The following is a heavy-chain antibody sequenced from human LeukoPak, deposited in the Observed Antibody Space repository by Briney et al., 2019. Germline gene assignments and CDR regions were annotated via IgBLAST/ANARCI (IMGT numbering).Heavy chain of an antibody. CDR2: IIPIFGTA. V-gene: IGHV1-69*01. J-gene: IGHJ2*01. D-gene: IGHD3-22*01. CDR3: ARDSLADSSGYSKPYWYFDL. CDR1: GGTFSSYA. Sequence: ASVKVSCKASGGTFSSYAISWVRQAPGQGLEWMGGIIPIFGTANYAQKFQGRVAITADESTSTAYMELSSLRSEDTAVYYCARDSLADSSGYSKPYWYFDLWGRGTLVTVSS.